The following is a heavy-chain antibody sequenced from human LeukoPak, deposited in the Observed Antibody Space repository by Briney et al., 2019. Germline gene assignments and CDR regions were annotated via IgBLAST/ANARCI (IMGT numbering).Heavy chain of an antibody. V-gene: IGHV5-51*01. D-gene: IGHD3-16*01. Sequence: GESLKISCTGSEDTFTTYWIAWVRQMPGKGLEWMGIIYPGDSDTRYSPSFHGQVTISADTSISTAYLQWRSLKASDTAMYYCATLRGPDRAFYFAYWGQGTLVTVSS. J-gene: IGHJ4*02. CDR1: EDTFTTYW. CDR3: ATLRGPDRAFYFAY. CDR2: IYPGDSDT.